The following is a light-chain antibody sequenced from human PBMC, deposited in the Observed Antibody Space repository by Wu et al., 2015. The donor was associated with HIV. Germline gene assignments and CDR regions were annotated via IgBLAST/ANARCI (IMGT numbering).Light chain of an antibody. J-gene: IGKJ5*01. CDR3: QQRSNWPPIT. CDR2: DAS. CDR1: QSVSSY. Sequence: EIALTQSPATLSLSPGERATLSCRASQSVSSYLAWYQQKPGQAPRPLIYDASNRATGIPARFSGSGSGTDFTLTISSLEPEDFAVYYCQQRSNWPPITFGQGTRLEIK. V-gene: IGKV3-11*01.